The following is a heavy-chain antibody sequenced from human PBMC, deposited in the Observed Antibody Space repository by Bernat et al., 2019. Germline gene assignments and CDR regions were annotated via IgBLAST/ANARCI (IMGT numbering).Heavy chain of an antibody. V-gene: IGHV3-11*05. CDR2: ISSSSSYT. CDR3: ARSGGSNLYFQH. Sequence: LVESVGGVVQPGGSLRLSCAASGFTFSDYYMSWIRQAPGKGLEWVSYISSSSSYTNYADSVKGRFTISRDNAKNSLYLQMNSLRAEDTAVYYCARSGGSNLYFQHWGQGTLVTVSS. J-gene: IGHJ1*01. CDR1: GFTFSDYY. D-gene: IGHD1-26*01.